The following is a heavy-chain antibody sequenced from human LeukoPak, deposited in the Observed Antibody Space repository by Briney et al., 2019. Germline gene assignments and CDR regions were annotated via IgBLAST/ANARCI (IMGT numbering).Heavy chain of an antibody. CDR2: IYYSGST. D-gene: IGHD4-11*01. CDR1: GGSISSYY. V-gene: IGHV4-59*08. J-gene: IGHJ4*02. CDR3: ARVPELQYFEPYYFDY. Sequence: SETLSLTCTVSGGSISSYYWSWIRQPPGKGLEWIGYIYYSGSTNYNPSLKSRVTISVDTSKNQFSLKLSSVTAADTAVYYCARVPELQYFEPYYFDYWGQGTLVTVSS.